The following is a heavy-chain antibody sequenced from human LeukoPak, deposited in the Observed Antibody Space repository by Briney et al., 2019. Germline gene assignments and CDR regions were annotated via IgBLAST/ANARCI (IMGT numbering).Heavy chain of an antibody. Sequence: NAGGSLRLSCAASGFTFSSYSMNWVRQAPGKGLEWVSSISSSSSYTYYADSVKGRFTISGDNAKNSLYLQMNSLRAEDTAVYYCARELSRITMVRGVTLDYWGQGALVTVSS. CDR2: ISSSSSYT. CDR3: ARELSRITMVRGVTLDY. V-gene: IGHV3-21*01. CDR1: GFTFSSYS. D-gene: IGHD3-10*01. J-gene: IGHJ4*02.